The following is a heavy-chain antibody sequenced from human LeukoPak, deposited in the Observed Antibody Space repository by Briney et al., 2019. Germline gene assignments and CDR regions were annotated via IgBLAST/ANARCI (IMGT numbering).Heavy chain of an antibody. Sequence: GGSLRLSCAASGFTFSSYAMSWVRQAPGKGLEWVSAISGSGGSTYYADSVKGRFTISRDNSKNTLYLQMNSLRAEDTAVYYCAKDLSYDFWSGSPSYYFDYWGQGTLVTVSS. D-gene: IGHD3-3*01. CDR2: ISGSGGST. CDR1: GFTFSSYA. V-gene: IGHV3-23*01. CDR3: AKDLSYDFWSGSPSYYFDY. J-gene: IGHJ4*02.